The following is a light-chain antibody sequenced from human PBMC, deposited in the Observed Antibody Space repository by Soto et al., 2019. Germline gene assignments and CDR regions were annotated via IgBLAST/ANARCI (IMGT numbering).Light chain of an antibody. CDR2: GAS. CDR3: HQYNRWPVT. J-gene: IGKJ4*01. CDR1: QSVSNN. V-gene: IGKV3-15*01. Sequence: EIVMTQSPATLSVSPGERATLSCRASQSVSNNLAWYQQKPGQAPRLFIYGASTRATGIPARFSGSGSETEFTLTISSLQSEDFAVYYCHQYNRWPVTFGGGTKVDIK.